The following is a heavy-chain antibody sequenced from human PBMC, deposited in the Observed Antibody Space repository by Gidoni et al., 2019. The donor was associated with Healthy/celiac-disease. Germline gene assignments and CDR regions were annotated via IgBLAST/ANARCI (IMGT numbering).Heavy chain of an antibody. CDR3: ASRVWFGELSGSLNWFDP. V-gene: IGHV4-39*01. D-gene: IGHD3-10*01. CDR1: GGSISSSRYY. CDR2: IYYSGST. J-gene: IGHJ5*02. Sequence: QLQLQESGPGLVKPSATLSLTCTVSGGSISSSRYYWGWIRQPPGKGLEWIGSIYYSGSTYYNPSLKSRVTISVDTSKNQFSLKLSSVTAADTAVYYCASRVWFGELSGSLNWFDPWGQGTLVTVSS.